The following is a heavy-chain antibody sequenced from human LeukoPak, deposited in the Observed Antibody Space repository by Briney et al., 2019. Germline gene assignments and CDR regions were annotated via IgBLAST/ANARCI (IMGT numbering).Heavy chain of an antibody. J-gene: IGHJ4*02. D-gene: IGHD3-22*01. CDR3: AKDFKDSSGSRTYYFDY. Sequence: PGGSLRLSCAASGFTFSSYGMHWVRQAPGKGLEWVAVISYDGSNKYYADSVKGRFTISRDNSKNTLYLQMNSLRAEDTAVYYCAKDFKDSSGSRTYYFDYWGQGTLVTVSS. CDR2: ISYDGSNK. V-gene: IGHV3-30*18. CDR1: GFTFSSYG.